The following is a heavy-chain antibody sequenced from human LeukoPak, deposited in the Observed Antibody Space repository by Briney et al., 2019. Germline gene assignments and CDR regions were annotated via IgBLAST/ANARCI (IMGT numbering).Heavy chain of an antibody. V-gene: IGHV3-30*03. J-gene: IGHJ4*02. Sequence: GGSLRLSCAASGFTFSSYSMNWVRQAPGKGLEWVAVISYDGSNKYYADSVKGRFTISRDNSKNTLYLQMNSLRAEDTAVYYCARVAALPYDFWSGYPDYWGQGTLVTVSS. CDR2: ISYDGSNK. CDR1: GFTFSSYS. D-gene: IGHD3-3*01. CDR3: ARVAALPYDFWSGYPDY.